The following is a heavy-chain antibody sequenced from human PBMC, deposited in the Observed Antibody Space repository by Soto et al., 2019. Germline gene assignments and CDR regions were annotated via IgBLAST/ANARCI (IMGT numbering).Heavy chain of an antibody. CDR3: ARALYYDILTGYYYYYGMDV. CDR2: ISSSSSTI. D-gene: IGHD3-9*01. V-gene: IGHV3-48*01. J-gene: IGHJ6*02. CDR1: GFTFTTYS. Sequence: GGSLRLSCAASGFTFTTYSMNWVREAPGKGLEWVSYISSSSSTIEYADSVKGRFTISRDNAKNSLYLQMNSLRAEDTAVYYCARALYYDILTGYYYYYGMDVWGQGTTVTVSS.